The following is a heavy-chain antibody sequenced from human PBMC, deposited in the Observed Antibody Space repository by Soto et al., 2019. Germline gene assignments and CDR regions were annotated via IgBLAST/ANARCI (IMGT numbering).Heavy chain of an antibody. D-gene: IGHD3-22*01. V-gene: IGHV2-5*02. CDR3: AHTRAIVVIVAEDEYFQH. CDR2: IYWDDDK. CDR1: GFSLSTSGVG. Sequence: QITLKESGPTLVKPTQTLTLTCTFSGFSLSTSGVGVGWIRQPPGKGLEWLALIYWDDDKRYSPSLKSRLTITKDNSKNQVVLTMTNVDPADTATYYCAHTRAIVVIVAEDEYFQHWGQGTLVTVSS. J-gene: IGHJ1*01.